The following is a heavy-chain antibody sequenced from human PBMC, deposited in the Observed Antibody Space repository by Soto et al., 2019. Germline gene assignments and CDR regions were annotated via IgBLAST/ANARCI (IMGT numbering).Heavy chain of an antibody. CDR1: VGTFSSYA. Sequence: GASVKVSCKASVGTFSSYAISWVRQAPGQGLEWMGGIIPIFGTANYAQKFQGRVTITADESTSTAYMELSSLRSEDTAVYYCARERVGSSAYYFDYWGQGTLVTVSS. CDR3: ARERVGSSAYYFDY. D-gene: IGHD6-6*01. CDR2: IIPIFGTA. V-gene: IGHV1-69*13. J-gene: IGHJ4*02.